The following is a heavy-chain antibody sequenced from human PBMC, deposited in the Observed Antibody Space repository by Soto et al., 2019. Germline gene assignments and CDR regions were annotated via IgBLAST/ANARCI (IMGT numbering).Heavy chain of an antibody. D-gene: IGHD6-13*01. V-gene: IGHV4-4*02. CDR1: GGSISSSNW. CDR3: ATAAMGGSSRPFAY. J-gene: IGHJ4*02. Sequence: QVQLQESGPGLVKPSGTLSLTCAVSGGSISSSNWWSWVRQPPGKGLGGIGEIYHSGSTNYNPSPKGRVTTSENKPKNQFSMKLSSVTAADTAMYYCATAAMGGSSRPFAYWGQGTLVTVSS. CDR2: IYHSGST.